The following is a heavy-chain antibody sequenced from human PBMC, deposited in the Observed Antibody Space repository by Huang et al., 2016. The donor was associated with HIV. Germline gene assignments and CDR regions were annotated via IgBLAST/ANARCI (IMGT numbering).Heavy chain of an antibody. V-gene: IGHV1-24*01. J-gene: IGHJ3*02. CDR3: AAGYDTYYDI. CDR2: FAPEHGET. D-gene: IGHD2-21*01. CDR1: GYTLTELS. Sequence: QVQLVQSGAEVKKPGASVKVSCKVSGYTLTELSIHWVGKAPGKGLEWMGGFAPEHGETTYAQNFQGRVTMTEDTSTDKAYMELHSLRPEDTAVYYCAAGYDTYYDIWGQGTMVIASS.